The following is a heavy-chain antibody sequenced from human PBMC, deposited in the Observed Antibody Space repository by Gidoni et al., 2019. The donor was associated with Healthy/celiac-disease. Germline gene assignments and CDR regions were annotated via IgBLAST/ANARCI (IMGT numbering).Heavy chain of an antibody. CDR3: ARYNGGGFNWFDP. CDR2: ISSSSSYT. V-gene: IGHV3-11*05. Sequence: QVQLVESGGGLVKPGGSLRLSCAASGFTISDYYMSWILQAPGKGLEWVSYISSSSSYTNYADSVKGRFTISRDNAKNSLYLQMNSLRAEDTAVYYCARYNGGGFNWFDPWGQGTLVTVSS. CDR1: GFTISDYY. J-gene: IGHJ5*02. D-gene: IGHD1-1*01.